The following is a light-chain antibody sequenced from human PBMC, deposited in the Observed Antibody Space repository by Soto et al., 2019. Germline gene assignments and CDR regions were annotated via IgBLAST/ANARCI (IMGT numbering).Light chain of an antibody. V-gene: IGLV2-18*02. CDR1: SSGIGSYTR. J-gene: IGLJ2*01. Sequence: QSALTQPPSVSGSPGLSVTISCTGSSSGIGSYTRVSWYQQPPASAPKLLIYEVTRRASGAPDRFSGSASGNPASLTISGVQAEDEADYYCSSYTSFDTVIFGGETKLTVL. CDR3: SSYTSFDTVI. CDR2: EVT.